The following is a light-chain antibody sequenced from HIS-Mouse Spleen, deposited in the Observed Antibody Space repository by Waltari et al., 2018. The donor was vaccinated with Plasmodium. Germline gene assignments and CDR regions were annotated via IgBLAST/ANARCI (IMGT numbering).Light chain of an antibody. V-gene: IGLV3-9*01. J-gene: IGLJ3*02. Sequence: SYELTQPLSVSVALGQTARITCGGNNIGSKNVHWYQQKPGQAPVLVIYRDSNRPSGLPGRFSGSNSGNTATLTISRAQAGDEADYYCQVWDSSTVFGGGTKLTVL. CDR1: NIGSKN. CDR3: QVWDSSTV. CDR2: RDS.